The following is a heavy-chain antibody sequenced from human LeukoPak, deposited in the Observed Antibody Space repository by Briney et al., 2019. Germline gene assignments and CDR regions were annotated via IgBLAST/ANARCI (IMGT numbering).Heavy chain of an antibody. CDR2: ISAYNGNT. J-gene: IGHJ4*02. V-gene: IGHV1-18*04. D-gene: IGHD5-18*01. CDR1: GYTFTSYG. CDR3: ARGYVDTAMEYYFDY. Sequence: ASVKVSCKASGYTFTSYGISWVRQAPAQGLEWVGWISAYNGNTNYPQKLQGRVTMTTDTSTSTVYMELRSLRSDDTAVYYCARGYVDTAMEYYFDYWGQGTLVTVSS.